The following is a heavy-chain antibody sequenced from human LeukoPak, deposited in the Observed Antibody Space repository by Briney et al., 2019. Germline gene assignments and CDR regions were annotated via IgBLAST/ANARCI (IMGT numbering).Heavy chain of an antibody. CDR1: GNYW. Sequence: SGGSLRLSCAASGNYWMHWVRQVPGKGLVWVSHINSDGSWTSYADSVKGRFTISKDNAKNTVYLQMNSLRAEDTAVYYCAKVGGHYYDSSGCDYWGQGTLVTVSS. J-gene: IGHJ4*02. V-gene: IGHV3-74*01. D-gene: IGHD3-22*01. CDR2: INSDGSWT. CDR3: AKVGGHYYDSSGCDY.